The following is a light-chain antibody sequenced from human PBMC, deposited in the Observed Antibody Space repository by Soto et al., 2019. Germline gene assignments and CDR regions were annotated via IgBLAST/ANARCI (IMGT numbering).Light chain of an antibody. CDR2: EES. Sequence: EIHFTQSPSFLCSSLGEIVTGTFRPSQAVPNNMAWYQQKPGKPPKLLIYEESTLHSGVPSRFSGRKSGTQFTLTIDSLQPEDFATYYCQQVKTYPRTFGGGTKVDIK. V-gene: IGKV1-9*01. CDR3: QQVKTYPRT. CDR1: QAVPNN. J-gene: IGKJ4*01.